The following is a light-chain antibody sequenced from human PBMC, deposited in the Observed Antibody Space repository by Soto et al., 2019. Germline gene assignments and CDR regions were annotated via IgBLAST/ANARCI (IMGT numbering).Light chain of an antibody. J-gene: IGKJ1*01. V-gene: IGKV1-27*01. CDR3: QKYNSAPRT. CDR1: QGISNY. CDR2: AAP. Sequence: DIQMTQSPSSLSASVGDRVTITCRASQGISNYLAWYQQKPGKVPKLLIYAAPTLQSGVPSRFSGSGSGTDFTLTISSLLPEDVATYYCQKYNSAPRTFGQGTKVEIK.